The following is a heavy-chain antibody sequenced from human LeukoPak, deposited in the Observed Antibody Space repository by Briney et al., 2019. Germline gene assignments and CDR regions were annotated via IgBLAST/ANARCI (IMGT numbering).Heavy chain of an antibody. V-gene: IGHV4-39*01. CDR3: ARHGRGSKIKRVQEPYYFDY. CDR1: GGSISSSSYY. CDR2: IYYSGST. Sequence: KTSETLSLTCTVSGGSISSSSYYWGWIRQPPGKGLEWIGSIYYSGSTYYNPSLKSRVTISVDTSKNQFSLKLSSVTAADTAVYYCARHGRGSKIKRVQEPYYFDYWGQGTLVTVSS. J-gene: IGHJ4*02. D-gene: IGHD3-10*01.